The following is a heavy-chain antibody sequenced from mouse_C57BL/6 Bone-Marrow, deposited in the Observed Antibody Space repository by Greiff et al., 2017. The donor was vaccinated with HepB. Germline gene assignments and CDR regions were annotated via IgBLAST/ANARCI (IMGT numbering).Heavy chain of an antibody. CDR1: GFTFSDYG. CDR2: ISNLAYSI. J-gene: IGHJ3*01. D-gene: IGHD2-4*01. V-gene: IGHV5-15*01. Sequence: EVKLVESGGGLVQPGGSLKLSCAASGFTFSDYGMAWVRQAPRKGPEWVAFISNLAYSIYYADTVTGRFTISRENAKNTLYLEMSSLRSEDTAMYYCARGIYYDYDAFAYWGQGTLVTVSA. CDR3: ARGIYYDYDAFAY.